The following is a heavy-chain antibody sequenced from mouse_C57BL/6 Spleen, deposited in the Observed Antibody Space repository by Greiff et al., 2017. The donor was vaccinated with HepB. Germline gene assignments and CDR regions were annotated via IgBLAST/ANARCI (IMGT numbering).Heavy chain of an antibody. Sequence: VQLQQSGPGLVQPSQSLSITCTVSGFSLTSYGVHWVRQSPGKGLEWLGVIWRGGSTGYNAAFMSRLSITKDNSKSQVFFKMNSLQADDTAIYYCAKKVYGSSWDYAMDYWGQGTSVTVSS. D-gene: IGHD1-1*01. CDR3: AKKVYGSSWDYAMDY. CDR1: GFSLTSYG. CDR2: IWRGGST. J-gene: IGHJ4*01. V-gene: IGHV2-5*01.